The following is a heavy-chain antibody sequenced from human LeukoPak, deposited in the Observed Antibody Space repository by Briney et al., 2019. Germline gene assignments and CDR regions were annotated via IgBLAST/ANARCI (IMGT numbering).Heavy chain of an antibody. CDR1: VGSISSSNW. V-gene: IGHV4-4*02. J-gene: IGHJ5*02. Sequence: SETLSLTSAVSVGSISSSNWWGWVRQPPGKGLVWIGEIYHSGSTNYNPSLKSRVTISVDTSKNQFSLKLSSVTAAETAVYFCARDHLVVPAAYNWFCPWGQGTLVTVSS. CDR3: ARDHLVVPAAYNWFCP. CDR2: IYHSGST. D-gene: IGHD2-2*01.